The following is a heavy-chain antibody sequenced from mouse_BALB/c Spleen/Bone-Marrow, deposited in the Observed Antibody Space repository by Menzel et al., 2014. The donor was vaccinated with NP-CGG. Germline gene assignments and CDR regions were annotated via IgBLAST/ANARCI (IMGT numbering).Heavy chain of an antibody. CDR2: IHPSDSET. Sequence: VKLMESGAELVRPGASVKLSCKASGYSFTNYWMNWMKQRPGQGLEWIGMIHPSDSETRLNQKFKDKATLTVDNSSSTAYMQLSGPTSEDSAVYYCASDDCDGSWFAYWGQGTLVTVSA. CDR3: ASDDCDGSWFAY. CDR1: GYSFTNYW. D-gene: IGHD2-4*01. V-gene: IGHV1-74*01. J-gene: IGHJ3*01.